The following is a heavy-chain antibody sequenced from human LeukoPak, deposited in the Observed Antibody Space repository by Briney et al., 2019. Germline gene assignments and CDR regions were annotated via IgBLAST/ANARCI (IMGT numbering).Heavy chain of an antibody. V-gene: IGHV5-51*01. CDR2: I. J-gene: IGHJ4*02. CDR1: GYSFTSYW. CDR3: ARHLASPEGGVDY. D-gene: IGHD3-16*01. Sequence: GESLKISCKGSGYSFTSYWIGWVRQMPGKGLEWMGIIYSPSLQGQVTISADKSISTAYPQWSSLKASDTAMYYCARHLASPEGGVDYWGQGTLVTVSS.